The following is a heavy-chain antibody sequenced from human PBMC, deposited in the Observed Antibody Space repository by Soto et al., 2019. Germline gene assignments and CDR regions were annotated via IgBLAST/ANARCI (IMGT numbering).Heavy chain of an antibody. CDR1: GDSFSSYA. V-gene: IGHV1-69*01. Sequence: QVQLVQSGAEMKKPGSSVKVSCKVSGDSFSSYAISWVRQAPGEGLEWVGGIIPIFETSNYAQNFQGRVTTTAVESTTTAYLEVTRLRPQETAVFYCAASDSSSWQHDYWGQGTLITVSS. CDR3: AASDSSSWQHDY. J-gene: IGHJ4*02. D-gene: IGHD6-13*01. CDR2: IIPIFETS.